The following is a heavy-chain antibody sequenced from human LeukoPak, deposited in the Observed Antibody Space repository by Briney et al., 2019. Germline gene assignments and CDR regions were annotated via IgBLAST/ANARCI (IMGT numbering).Heavy chain of an antibody. CDR1: GGSISSGGYS. D-gene: IGHD3-22*01. Sequence: SETLSLTWAVSGGSISSGGYSWSWIRQPPGKGLEWIGYIYHSGSTYYNPSLKSRVTISVDRSKNQFSLKLSSVTAADTAVYYCAREGYYDSSGYRMVGAFDIWGQGTMVTVSS. CDR2: IYHSGST. J-gene: IGHJ3*02. CDR3: AREGYYDSSGYRMVGAFDI. V-gene: IGHV4-30-2*01.